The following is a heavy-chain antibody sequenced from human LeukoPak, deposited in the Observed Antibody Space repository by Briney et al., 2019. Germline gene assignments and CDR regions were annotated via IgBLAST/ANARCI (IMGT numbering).Heavy chain of an antibody. Sequence: SETLSLTCAVYGGSFSGYYWSWIRQPPGKGLEWIGEINHSGSTNYNPSLKSRVTISVDTSKNQFSLKLSSVTAADTAVYYCARGMVPSNYWGQGTLVTVSS. V-gene: IGHV4-34*01. J-gene: IGHJ4*02. CDR2: INHSGST. D-gene: IGHD3-10*01. CDR3: ARGMVPSNY. CDR1: GGSFSGYY.